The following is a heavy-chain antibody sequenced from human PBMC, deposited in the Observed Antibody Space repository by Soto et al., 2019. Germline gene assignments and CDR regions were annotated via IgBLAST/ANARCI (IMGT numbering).Heavy chain of an antibody. Sequence: PSETLSLTCTVSGGSISSSSYYWGWIRQPPGKGLEWIGSIYYSESTYYNPPLKSRVTISVDTSKNQFSLKLSSVTAADTAVYYCARHPETYDYVWGSYRYPQAAGAFDIWGQGTMVTVSS. V-gene: IGHV4-39*01. D-gene: IGHD3-16*02. CDR1: GGSISSSSYY. CDR2: IYYSEST. CDR3: ARHPETYDYVWGSYRYPQAAGAFDI. J-gene: IGHJ3*02.